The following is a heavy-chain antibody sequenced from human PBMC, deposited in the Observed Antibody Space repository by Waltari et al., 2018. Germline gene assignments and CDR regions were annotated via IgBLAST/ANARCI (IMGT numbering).Heavy chain of an antibody. CDR1: GCTVRSYS. D-gene: IGHD5-12*01. CDR2: ISSSSSYI. CDR3: ARDESVEMATMIDY. V-gene: IGHV3-21*01. Sequence: EVQLVESGGELVKPGGSLRLSCAASGCTVRSYSMNWVRQAPGKGLEWVSSISSSSSYIYYADSVKGRFTISRDNAKNSLYLQMNSLRAEDTAVYYCARDESVEMATMIDYWGQGTLVTVSS. J-gene: IGHJ4*02.